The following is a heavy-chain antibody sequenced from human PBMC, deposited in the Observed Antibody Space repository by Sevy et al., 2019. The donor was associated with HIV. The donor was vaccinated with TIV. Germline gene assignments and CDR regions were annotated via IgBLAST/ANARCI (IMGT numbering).Heavy chain of an antibody. Sequence: ASEKVSCKASGYTFTSYGMSWVRQAPGQGLEWMGWISAYNGNTNYAQKLQGRVTMTTDTSTSTAYMELRSLRSDDTAVYYCARNGMVRGVIILYYFDYWGQGTLVTVSS. CDR2: ISAYNGNT. CDR1: GYTFTSYG. V-gene: IGHV1-18*01. J-gene: IGHJ4*02. D-gene: IGHD3-10*01. CDR3: ARNGMVRGVIILYYFDY.